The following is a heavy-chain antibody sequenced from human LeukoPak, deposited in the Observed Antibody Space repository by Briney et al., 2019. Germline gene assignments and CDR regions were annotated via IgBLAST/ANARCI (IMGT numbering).Heavy chain of an antibody. V-gene: IGHV3-30*18. CDR1: GFTFSSYG. CDR3: AKDASIRQYYYDSSGYYFGEKFDY. J-gene: IGHJ4*02. D-gene: IGHD3-22*01. Sequence: GGSLRLSCAASGFTFSSYGMHWVRQAPGKGLEWVAVISYDGSNKYYADSVKGRFTISRDNSKNTLYLQMNSLRAEDTAVYYCAKDASIRQYYYDSSGYYFGEKFDYWGQGTLVTVSS. CDR2: ISYDGSNK.